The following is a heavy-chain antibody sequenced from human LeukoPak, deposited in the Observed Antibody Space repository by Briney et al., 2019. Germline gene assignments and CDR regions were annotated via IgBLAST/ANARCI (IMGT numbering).Heavy chain of an antibody. CDR3: ATDYYDSSGYMFH. CDR2: IYYSGST. V-gene: IGHV4-39*01. CDR1: GGSISRSSYY. J-gene: IGHJ4*02. Sequence: SETLSLTCTVSGGSISRSSYYWGWIRQPPGKGLEWIGSIYYSGSTYYNPSLKSRVTISVDTSKNQFSLKLSSVTAADTAVYYCATDYYDSSGYMFHWGQGTLVTVSS. D-gene: IGHD3-22*01.